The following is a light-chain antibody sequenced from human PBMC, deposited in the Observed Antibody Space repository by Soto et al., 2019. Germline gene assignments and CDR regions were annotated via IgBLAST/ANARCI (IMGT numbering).Light chain of an antibody. V-gene: IGLV2-11*01. CDR2: DVS. CDR3: CSYAGSYTSHV. J-gene: IGLJ1*01. Sequence: QSVLTQPRSVSGSPGQSVTISCTGTSSDVGGYNYVSWYQQHPGKAPKLMIYDVSKRPSGVPDRFSGSKSGNTASLTISGLQDEDDADYYCCSYAGSYTSHVFAPGTKVTVL. CDR1: SSDVGGYNY.